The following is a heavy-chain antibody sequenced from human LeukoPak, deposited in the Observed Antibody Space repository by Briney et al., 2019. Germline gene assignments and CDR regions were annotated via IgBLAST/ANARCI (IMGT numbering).Heavy chain of an antibody. V-gene: IGHV4-61*01. CDR1: GGSVSSGSYY. CDR3: AREAVSEYYYDSSGYSAFDI. D-gene: IGHD3-22*01. Sequence: SETLSPTCTVSGGSVSSGSYYWSWIRQPPGKGLEWIGYIYYSGSTNYNPSLKSRVTISVDTSKNQFSLKLSSVTAADTAVYYCAREAVSEYYYDSSGYSAFDIWGQGTMVTVSS. J-gene: IGHJ3*02. CDR2: IYYSGST.